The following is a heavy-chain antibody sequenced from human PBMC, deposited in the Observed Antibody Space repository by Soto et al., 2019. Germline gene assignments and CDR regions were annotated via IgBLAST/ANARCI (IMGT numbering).Heavy chain of an antibody. CDR1: GASISDGNYY. D-gene: IGHD3-3*01. CDR2: VYYSGST. V-gene: IGHV4-30-4*01. Sequence: TLSLTCSVSGASISDGNYYWTWIRQSPARGLEWIGYVYYSGSTYYNPSLQSRVTISADTSNNYYSLKLNSVTVADTAVYFCARGRFLDFWGQGILVTVSS. J-gene: IGHJ4*02. CDR3: ARGRFLDF.